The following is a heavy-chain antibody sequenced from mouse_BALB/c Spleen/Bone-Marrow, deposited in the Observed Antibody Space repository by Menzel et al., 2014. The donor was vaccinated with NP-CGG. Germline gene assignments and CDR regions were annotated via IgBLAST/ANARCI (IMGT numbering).Heavy chain of an antibody. V-gene: IGHV1S81*02. J-gene: IGHJ1*01. CDR3: ARYNAYDWYFDV. CDR2: INPSNGRS. CDR1: GYTFTSYW. D-gene: IGHD2-2*01. Sequence: VQLQQSGAELVKPGASVKLSCKASGYTFTSYWMHWVKQRPGQGLEWIGEINPSNGRSNYSEKFKSKATLTVDKSSSTTYMQLSSRTSEVSAVYSCARYNAYDWYFDVWGAGTTVTVYS.